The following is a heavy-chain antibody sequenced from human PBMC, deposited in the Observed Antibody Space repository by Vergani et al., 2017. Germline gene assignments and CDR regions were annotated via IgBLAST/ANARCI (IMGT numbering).Heavy chain of an antibody. D-gene: IGHD5-24*01. CDR2: ISGSGGST. Sequence: EVQLLESGGGLVQPGGSLRLSCAASGFTFSSYAMSWVRQAPGKGLVWVSAISGSGGSTYYADSVKGRFTISRDNSKNTLYLQMNSLRAEDTAVYYCARDLRDAYNRDYYYGMDVWGQGTTVTVSS. J-gene: IGHJ6*02. CDR1: GFTFSSYA. V-gene: IGHV3-23*01. CDR3: ARDLRDAYNRDYYYGMDV.